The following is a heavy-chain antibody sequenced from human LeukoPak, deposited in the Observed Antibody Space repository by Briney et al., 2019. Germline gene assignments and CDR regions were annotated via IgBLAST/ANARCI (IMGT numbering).Heavy chain of an antibody. CDR1: GFTFSSYA. CDR2: ISGSGGST. D-gene: IGHD3-22*01. V-gene: IGHV3-23*01. Sequence: GGSLRLSCVASGFTFSSYAMSWVRQAPGKGLEWVSAISGSGGSTYYADSVKGRFTISRDNSKNTLYLQMNSLRAEDTAVYYCAKVLSSYYYDSSGYYGSFDYWGQGTLVTVSS. J-gene: IGHJ4*02. CDR3: AKVLSSYYYDSSGYYGSFDY.